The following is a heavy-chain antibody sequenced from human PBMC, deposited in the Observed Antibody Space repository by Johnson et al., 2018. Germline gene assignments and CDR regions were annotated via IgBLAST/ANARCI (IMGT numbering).Heavy chain of an antibody. Sequence: QVQLVESGAEVKKPGSSVKVSCKASGGTFSSYGLSWVRQAPGPGLEWMGGIIPIFGTVNYAQKFQGRFRITAGKSTSKDYMVRSTMRSEDTAVYSCAGPGYGGHFQNAFDFWGQGTMVIVSS. J-gene: IGHJ3*01. CDR2: IIPIFGTV. V-gene: IGHV1-69*06. CDR1: GGTFSSYG. CDR3: AGPGYGGHFQNAFDF. D-gene: IGHD4-23*01.